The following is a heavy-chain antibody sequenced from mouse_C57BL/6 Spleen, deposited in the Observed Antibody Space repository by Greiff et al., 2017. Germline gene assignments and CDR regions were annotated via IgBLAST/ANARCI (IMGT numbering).Heavy chain of an antibody. Sequence: EVKLMESGPGLVKPSQSLSLTCSVTGYSITSGYYWNWIRQFPGNKLEWMGYISYDGSNNYNPSLKNRISITRDTSKNQFFLKLNSVTTEDTATYYCAREEGYSGNRGWMDYWGQGTSVTVSS. CDR3: AREEGYSGNRGWMDY. CDR2: ISYDGSN. V-gene: IGHV3-6*01. J-gene: IGHJ4*01. CDR1: GYSITSGYY. D-gene: IGHD2-1*01.